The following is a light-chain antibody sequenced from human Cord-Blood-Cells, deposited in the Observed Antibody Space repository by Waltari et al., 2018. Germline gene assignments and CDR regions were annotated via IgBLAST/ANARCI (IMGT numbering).Light chain of an antibody. CDR3: CSYAGSSTWV. CDR2: EGS. V-gene: IGLV2-23*01. Sequence: QSALTQPPSVSGSPGQSLTISCTGTSSDVGSYNLVSWYQQHPGKAPKLMIDEGSKRPSGVSNLFSCSKSGNTASLTISGLQAEDAADYYCCSYAGSSTWVFGGGTKLTVL. J-gene: IGLJ3*02. CDR1: SSDVGSYNL.